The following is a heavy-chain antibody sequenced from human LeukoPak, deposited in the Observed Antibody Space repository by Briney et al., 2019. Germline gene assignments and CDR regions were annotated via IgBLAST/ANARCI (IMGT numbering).Heavy chain of an antibody. V-gene: IGHV3-30*02. Sequence: GGSLRLSCAASGFTFSSYNMNWVRQAPGKGLEWVAFIQYDGNTIFYADSVKGRFTISRDNSKNTLYLQMNSRRAEDTAVYYCAKDSGLVGATDYWGQGTLVTVSS. CDR2: IQYDGNTI. D-gene: IGHD1-26*01. J-gene: IGHJ4*02. CDR3: AKDSGLVGATDY. CDR1: GFTFSSYN.